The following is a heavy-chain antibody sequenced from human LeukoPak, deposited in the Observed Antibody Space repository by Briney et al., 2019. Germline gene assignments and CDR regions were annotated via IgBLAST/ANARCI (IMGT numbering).Heavy chain of an antibody. V-gene: IGHV3-11*01. CDR1: GFTFSNHY. CDR2: ISHNGETK. D-gene: IGHD6-13*01. CDR3: ARDRHGYFDY. Sequence: GRSLRLSCAASGFTFSNHYIIWLRHPPGNWLEAISYISHNGETKYYADSVKGRLSISRDNAKSSLYLQMNSLRVEDTAVYYCARDRHGYFDYWGQGTLVTVSS. J-gene: IGHJ4*02.